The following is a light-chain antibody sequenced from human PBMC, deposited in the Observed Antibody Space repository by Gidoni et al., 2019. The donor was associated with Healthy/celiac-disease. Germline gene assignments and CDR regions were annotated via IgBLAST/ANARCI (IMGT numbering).Light chain of an antibody. Sequence: ELVLTQSPATLSLSPGERATLSCGASQSVSSSYLACYQQKPGLAPRLLIYDASSRATGIPDRFSGSGSGTDFTLTISRLEPEDFAVYYCQQYGSSLFTFGGGTKVEIK. CDR2: DAS. J-gene: IGKJ4*01. CDR3: QQYGSSLFT. CDR1: QSVSSSY. V-gene: IGKV3D-20*01.